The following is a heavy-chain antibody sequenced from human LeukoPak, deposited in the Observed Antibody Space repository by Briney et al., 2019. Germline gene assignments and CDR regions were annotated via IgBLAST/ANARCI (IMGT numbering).Heavy chain of an antibody. D-gene: IGHD2-2*01. CDR2: IIPILGIA. V-gene: IGHV1-69*04. J-gene: IGHJ4*02. CDR1: GGTFSSYA. Sequence: VASVKVSCKASGGTFSSYAISWVRQAPGQGLEWMGRIIPILGIANYAQKFQGRVTITADKSTSTAYMELSSLRSEDTAVYYCARSGDIVVVPAAMGRAPSFDSWGQETLVTVSS. CDR3: ARSGDIVVVPAAMGRAPSFDS.